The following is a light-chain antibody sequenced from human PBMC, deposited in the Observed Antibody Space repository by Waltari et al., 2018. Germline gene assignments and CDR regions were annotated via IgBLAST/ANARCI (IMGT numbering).Light chain of an antibody. CDR1: SSDVGRYNL. CDR2: EVS. V-gene: IGLV2-23*02. CDR3: CSYAGSSTPP. Sequence: QSALTQPASVSGSPGQSITISCTGTSSDVGRYNLVSWYQQHPGKAPKLLIYEVSKRPSGVSNLFSGSKSGNTAALTISGRQAEDEADYYCCSYAGSSTPPFGGGTKLTVL. J-gene: IGLJ3*02.